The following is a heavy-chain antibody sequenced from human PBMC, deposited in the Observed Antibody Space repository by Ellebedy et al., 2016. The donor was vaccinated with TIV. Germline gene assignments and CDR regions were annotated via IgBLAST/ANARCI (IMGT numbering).Heavy chain of an antibody. Sequence: MPSETLSLTCTVSGGSISSYYWSWIRQPPGKGLEWIGYIYYSGSTNYNPSLKSRVTLSVDTSKNQFSLKLSSVTAADTAVYYCARHQHTVTTRIYGMDVWGQGTTVTVSS. CDR2: IYYSGST. D-gene: IGHD4-17*01. J-gene: IGHJ6*02. CDR1: GGSISSYY. V-gene: IGHV4-59*08. CDR3: ARHQHTVTTRIYGMDV.